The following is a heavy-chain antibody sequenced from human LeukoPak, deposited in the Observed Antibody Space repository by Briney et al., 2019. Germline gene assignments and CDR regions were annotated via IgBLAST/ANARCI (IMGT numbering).Heavy chain of an antibody. CDR1: GITLSNYG. D-gene: IGHD3-22*01. J-gene: IGHJ4*02. CDR2: ISDSAGRT. CDR3: AKRGVVIRVILVRLHKEAYYFDS. Sequence: GGSLRLSRAVSGITLSNYGMSWVRQAPGKGLEWVAGISDSAGRTKYADSVKGRFTISRDNPKNTLYLQMNSLRAEDTAVYFCAKRGVVIRVILVRLHKEAYYFDSWGQGALVTVSS. V-gene: IGHV3-23*01.